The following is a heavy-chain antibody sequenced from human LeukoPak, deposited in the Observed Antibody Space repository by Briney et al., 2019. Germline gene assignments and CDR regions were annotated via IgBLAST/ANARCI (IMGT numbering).Heavy chain of an antibody. V-gene: IGHV3-23*01. CDR1: GFTFSIYA. D-gene: IGHD2-2*01. J-gene: IGHJ4*02. CDR3: AKNLRVSSHCGIDH. Sequence: GGSLRLSCAASGFTFSIYAMSWVRQAPGKGLEWVSVISDSGGSTYYADSVKGRVTISRDNSKNTLYLQMNSLRAEDTAVYYCAKNLRVSSHCGIDHWGQGTLVTVSS. CDR2: ISDSGGST.